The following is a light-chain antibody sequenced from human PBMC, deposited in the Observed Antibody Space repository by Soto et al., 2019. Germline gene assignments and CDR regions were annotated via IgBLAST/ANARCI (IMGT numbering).Light chain of an antibody. CDR3: CSYAGSDTLV. Sequence: QSALTQPRSVSGSPGQSVTISCTGTSSDVGGYNYVSWYQQHPGKAPKLMIYDVSKRPSGVPDRFSGFKSGNTASLTISGLQAEEEDYYYCCSYAGSDTLVFGGGTKLTVL. J-gene: IGLJ3*02. CDR2: DVS. CDR1: SSDVGGYNY. V-gene: IGLV2-11*01.